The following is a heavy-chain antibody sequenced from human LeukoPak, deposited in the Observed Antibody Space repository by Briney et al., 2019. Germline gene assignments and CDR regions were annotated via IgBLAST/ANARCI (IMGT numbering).Heavy chain of an antibody. D-gene: IGHD2-2*02. CDR1: GGSISSGDYY. Sequence: PSQTLSLTCTVSGGSISSGDYYWSWIRQPPGKGLEWIGYIYYSGSTYYNPSLKSRVTISVDTSKNQFSLKLSSVTAADTAVYYCASQEGYCSSTSCHSFDYWGQGTLVTVPS. CDR2: IYYSGST. J-gene: IGHJ4*02. CDR3: ASQEGYCSSTSCHSFDY. V-gene: IGHV4-30-4*08.